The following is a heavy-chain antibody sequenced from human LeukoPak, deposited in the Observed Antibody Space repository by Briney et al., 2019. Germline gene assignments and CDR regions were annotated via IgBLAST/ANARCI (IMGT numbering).Heavy chain of an antibody. J-gene: IGHJ4*02. V-gene: IGHV3-53*01. CDR1: GFTVSSNY. D-gene: IGHD3-22*01. Sequence: GGSLRLSCAASGFTVSSNYMSWVRQAPGEGLEWVSVIYSGGGTYYADSVKGRFTISRDNSKNTLYLQMNSLRAEDTAVYYCARVSRGPHPYYYDSSGYMDYWGQGTLVTVSS. CDR2: IYSGGGT. CDR3: ARVSRGPHPYYYDSSGYMDY.